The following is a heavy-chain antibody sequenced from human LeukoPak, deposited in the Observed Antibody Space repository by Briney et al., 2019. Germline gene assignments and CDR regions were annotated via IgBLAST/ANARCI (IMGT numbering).Heavy chain of an antibody. CDR3: AKDMPARGGSGWSRDYMDV. CDR1: GFTFSIYG. J-gene: IGHJ6*03. Sequence: PGGSLRLSCAASGFTFSIYGMSWVRQAPGKGLEWVSGISVSGGLTYYADYVKGRFTTSRDDSTNTVYLQMNSLRAEDTAVYYCAKDMPARGGSGWSRDYMDVWGKGTTVTISS. CDR2: ISVSGGLT. V-gene: IGHV3-23*01. D-gene: IGHD6-19*01.